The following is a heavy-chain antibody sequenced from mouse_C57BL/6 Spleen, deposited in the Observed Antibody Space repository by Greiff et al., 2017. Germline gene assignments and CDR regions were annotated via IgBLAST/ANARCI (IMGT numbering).Heavy chain of an antibody. CDR2: INPNNGGT. V-gene: IGHV1-26*01. CDR3: ARREPWYFDV. Sequence: EVQLQQSGPELVKPGASVKISCKASGYTFTDYYMNWVKQSHGKSLEWIGDINPNNGGTSYNQKVKGKATLTVDKSSSTAYMELRSLTSEDSAVYYCARREPWYFDVWGTGTTVTVSS. J-gene: IGHJ1*03. CDR1: GYTFTDYY.